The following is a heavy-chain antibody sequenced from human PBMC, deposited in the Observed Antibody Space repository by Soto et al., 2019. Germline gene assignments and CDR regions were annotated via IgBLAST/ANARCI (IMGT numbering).Heavy chain of an antibody. Sequence: PSETLSLTCAVHGASFSLYYWHWFRQPPGKGLEWIGEINPDGATNYNPSLKSRVTISLDTSKTHFSLNANSVTAADTAVYYCARDSGYSGYGIDYWGQGALVTVSS. J-gene: IGHJ4*02. CDR3: ARDSGYSGYGIDY. D-gene: IGHD5-12*01. CDR2: INPDGAT. V-gene: IGHV4-34*01. CDR1: GASFSLYY.